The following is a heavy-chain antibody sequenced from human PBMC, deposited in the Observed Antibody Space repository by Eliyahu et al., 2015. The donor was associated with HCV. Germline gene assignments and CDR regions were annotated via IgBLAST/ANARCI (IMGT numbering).Heavy chain of an antibody. Sequence: QVQLQESGPGLVKPSETLSLTCTVSGXXIXTXYWSWIRQPPGKGLEWIGYIHXSGSTNYNPSLKSRVTISVDTSKNQFSLNLTSVTAADTAVYYCASGGGGIAVAGTGGWFDPWGQGTLVTVSS. J-gene: IGHJ5*02. CDR1: GXXIXTXY. D-gene: IGHD6-19*01. CDR2: IHXSGST. CDR3: ASGGGGIAVAGTGGWFDP. V-gene: IGHV4-59*01.